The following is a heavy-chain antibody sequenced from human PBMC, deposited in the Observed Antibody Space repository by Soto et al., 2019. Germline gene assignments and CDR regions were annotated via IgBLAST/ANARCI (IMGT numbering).Heavy chain of an antibody. CDR1: GGSISSYF. Sequence: PSETLSLTCTVSGGSISSYFLNWTRQAPGKGLEWIGYMYFNESTNYNPSLKSRVTISLDTSKSLFSLKLNSVTAADTAVYYCARDHKEAFDIWGQGTLVTVSS. CDR3: ARDHKEAFDI. CDR2: MYFNEST. J-gene: IGHJ3*02. V-gene: IGHV4-59*01.